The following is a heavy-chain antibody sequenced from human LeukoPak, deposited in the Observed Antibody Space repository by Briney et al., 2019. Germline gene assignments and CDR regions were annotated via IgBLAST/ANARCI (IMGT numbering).Heavy chain of an antibody. CDR3: AAGHFAGVDY. V-gene: IGHV3-30*03. CDR2: VSQDGKNK. J-gene: IGHJ4*02. CDR1: GFSFTAYG. Sequence: PGRSLRLSCAASGFSFTAYGMHWVRQAPGKGLEWVAVVSQDGKNKYCVDSAKGRFTTSRDNSKNTVYLQMDSLRREDTAVYYCAAGHFAGVDYWGQGTLVTVSS. D-gene: IGHD6-13*01.